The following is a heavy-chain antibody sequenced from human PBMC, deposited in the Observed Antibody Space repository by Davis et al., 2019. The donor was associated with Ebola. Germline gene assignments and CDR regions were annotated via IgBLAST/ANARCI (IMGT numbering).Heavy chain of an antibody. CDR2: IYYSGST. Sequence: SETLSLTCTVSGGSISSYYWSWIRQPPGKGLEWIGYIYYSGSTNYNPSLKSRVTISVDTSKNQFSPKLSSVTAADTAVYYCAREGWELIHDAFDIWGQGTMVTVSS. D-gene: IGHD1-26*01. V-gene: IGHV4-59*01. CDR3: AREGWELIHDAFDI. J-gene: IGHJ3*02. CDR1: GGSISSYY.